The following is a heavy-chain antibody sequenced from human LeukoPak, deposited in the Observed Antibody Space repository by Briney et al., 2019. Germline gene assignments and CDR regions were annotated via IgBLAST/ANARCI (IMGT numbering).Heavy chain of an antibody. CDR3: AKGLSTSYYSDSGY. CDR2: ISGSGGNT. D-gene: IGHD2-2*01. V-gene: IGHV3-23*01. Sequence: PRGSLTLSCAASGFTFSSYAMTWVRQAPGKGLEWVSGISGSGGNTDYADSVKGRFTISRDNSKNTVYLQMNSLRADDTAVYYCAKGLSTSYYSDSGYWGQGTLLTVSS. J-gene: IGHJ4*02. CDR1: GFTFSSYA.